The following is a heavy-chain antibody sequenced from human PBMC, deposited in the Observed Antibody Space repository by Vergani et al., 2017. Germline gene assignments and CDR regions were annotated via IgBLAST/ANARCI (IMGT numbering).Heavy chain of an antibody. V-gene: IGHV3-66*02. J-gene: IGHJ3*02. CDR2: IYSGGST. D-gene: IGHD2-2*01. Sequence: EVQLLESGGGLVQPGGSLRLSCAASGFTFSSYAMSWVRQAPGKGLEWVSVIYSGGSTYYADSVKGRFTISRDNSKNTLYLQMNSLRAEDTAVYYCARPFDIVVVPAANQPGPGAFDIWGQGTMVTVSS. CDR3: ARPFDIVVVPAANQPGPGAFDI. CDR1: GFTFSSYA.